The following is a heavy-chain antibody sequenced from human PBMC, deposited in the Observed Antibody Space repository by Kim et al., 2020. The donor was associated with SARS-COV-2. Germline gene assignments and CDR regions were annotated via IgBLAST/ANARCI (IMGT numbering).Heavy chain of an antibody. V-gene: IGHV4-39*01. D-gene: IGHD2-2*01. CDR3: ASLSIIVVVPAAVPA. J-gene: IGHJ4*02. CDR2: IYYSGST. CDR1: GGSISSSSYY. Sequence: SETLSLTCTVSGGSISSSSYYWGWIRQPPGKGLEWIGSIYYSGSTYYNPSLKSRVTISVDTSKNQFSLKLSSVTAADTAVYYCASLSIIVVVPAAVPAWGQGTLVTVSS.